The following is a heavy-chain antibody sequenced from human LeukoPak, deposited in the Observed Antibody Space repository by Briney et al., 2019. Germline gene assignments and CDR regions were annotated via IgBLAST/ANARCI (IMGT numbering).Heavy chain of an antibody. Sequence: PSETLSLTCSVSGGSISSTSYSWSWIRQPAGKGLEWIGRVYTSGTTNYNPSLKSRVTISVDTSKNQFSLRLSSATDADTAVYYCARDGGSIYYHYYMDVWGKGTTVTVSS. J-gene: IGHJ6*03. D-gene: IGHD2-15*01. CDR1: GGSISSTSYS. CDR2: VYTSGTT. V-gene: IGHV4-61*02. CDR3: ARDGGSIYYHYYMDV.